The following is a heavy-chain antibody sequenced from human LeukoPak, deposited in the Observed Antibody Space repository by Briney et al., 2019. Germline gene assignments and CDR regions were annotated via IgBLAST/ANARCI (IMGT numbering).Heavy chain of an antibody. CDR3: ARVPYYYGSGLLFDY. V-gene: IGHV4-59*01. D-gene: IGHD3-10*01. CDR1: GGSISSYY. Sequence: SETLSLTCTVSGGSISSYYWSWIRQPPGKRLEWIGYIYYSGSTNYNPSLKSRVTISVDTSKNQFSLKLSSVTAADTAVYYCARVPYYYGSGLLFDYWGQGTLVTVSS. CDR2: IYYSGST. J-gene: IGHJ4*02.